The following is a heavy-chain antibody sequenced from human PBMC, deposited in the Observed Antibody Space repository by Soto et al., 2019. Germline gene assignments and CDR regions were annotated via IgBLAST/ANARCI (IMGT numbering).Heavy chain of an antibody. V-gene: IGHV4-39*01. CDR1: GDSFSSSNFY. CDR2: SYYSGTT. D-gene: IGHD3-22*01. J-gene: IGHJ4*02. Sequence: SETLSLTCTVSGDSFSSSNFYWGWIRQPPGKGLEWFGSSYYSGTTYYDPSLKSRVTISGDKAKNPFSLKLSSVTAADTAVYYCARVSNNHDYDSSGYSDYWGQGTLVTVSS. CDR3: ARVSNNHDYDSSGYSDY.